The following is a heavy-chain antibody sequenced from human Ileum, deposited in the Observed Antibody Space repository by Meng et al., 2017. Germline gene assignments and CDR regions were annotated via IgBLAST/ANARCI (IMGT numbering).Heavy chain of an antibody. V-gene: IGHV3-21*01. CDR2: ISSSSTYV. J-gene: IGHJ6*02. Sequence: GESLKISCAASGFTFSSYSMNWVRQAPGKGLEWVASISSSSTYVNHADSLKGRFTMSRANAKNSVYLQMNSLRAEDTAVYYCVSGGSLYCGGGNCHPPYYFYAMDVWGLGTTVTVSS. CDR3: VSGGSLYCGGGNCHPPYYFYAMDV. D-gene: IGHD2-21*01. CDR1: GFTFSSYS.